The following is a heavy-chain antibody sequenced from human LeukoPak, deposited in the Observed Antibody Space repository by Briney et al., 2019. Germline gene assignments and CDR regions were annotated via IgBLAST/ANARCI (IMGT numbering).Heavy chain of an antibody. J-gene: IGHJ4*02. CDR2: LTSSGGGT. CDR3: GRGGIALAGLDY. Sequence: PGGSLRLSCAASGFTFSSYAMSWVRQAPGQGLEWVSSLTSSGGGTYYADSVKGGFTISRDNSKNTLYLQMNSLRVEDAAVYYCGRGGIALAGLDYWGQGTLVTVSS. V-gene: IGHV3-23*01. CDR1: GFTFSSYA. D-gene: IGHD6-19*01.